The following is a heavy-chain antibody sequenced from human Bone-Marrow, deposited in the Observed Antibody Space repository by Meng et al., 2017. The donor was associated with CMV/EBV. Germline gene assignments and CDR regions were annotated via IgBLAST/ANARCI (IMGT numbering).Heavy chain of an antibody. J-gene: IGHJ4*02. CDR3: TTDMAQWLVQGY. CDR2: IKSKTDGGTT. V-gene: IGHV3-15*01. D-gene: IGHD6-19*01. Sequence: GESLKISCAASGFTFSNAWMSWVRQAPGKGLEWVGRIKSKTDGGTTDYAAPVKGRFTISRDDSKNTLYLQMNSLKTEDTAVYYCTTDMAQWLVQGYWGQGTLVTVYS. CDR1: GFTFSNAW.